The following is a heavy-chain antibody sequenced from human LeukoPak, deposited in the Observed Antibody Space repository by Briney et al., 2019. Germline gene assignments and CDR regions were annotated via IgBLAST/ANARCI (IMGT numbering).Heavy chain of an antibody. J-gene: IGHJ5*02. CDR2: IIPILGIA. CDR1: GYTFTSYG. Sequence: SVKVSCKASGYTFTSYGISWVRQAPGQGLEWMGRIIPILGIANYAQKFQGRVTITADKSTSTAYMELSSLRSEDTAVYYCARGGRYCSSTSCYGHNWFDPWGQGTLVTVSS. V-gene: IGHV1-69*04. CDR3: ARGGRYCSSTSCYGHNWFDP. D-gene: IGHD2-2*01.